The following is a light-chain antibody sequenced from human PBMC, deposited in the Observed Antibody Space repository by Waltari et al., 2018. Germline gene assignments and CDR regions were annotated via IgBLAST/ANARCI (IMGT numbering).Light chain of an antibody. CDR1: TGAVTSGHY. Sequence: QTVVTQEASLTVSPGGTVTLTCASSTGAVTSGHYPNWFQQKPGQAPRALIYSTSNKYSWTPARFSGSLLGGKVALTLSGAQPEDEAEYYCLLYYGGVWVFGGGTKLTVL. V-gene: IGLV7-43*01. CDR3: LLYYGGVWV. J-gene: IGLJ3*02. CDR2: STS.